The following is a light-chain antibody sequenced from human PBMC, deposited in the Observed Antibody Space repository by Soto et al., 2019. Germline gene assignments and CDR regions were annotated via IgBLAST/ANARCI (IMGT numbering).Light chain of an antibody. J-gene: IGKJ1*01. CDR3: QQYKSYSPRT. CDR2: DAS. V-gene: IGKV1-5*01. Sequence: DVQMTQSPSTLSASVGDRVTITCRASQTTSNWLAWYQQRPGKAPQLLISDASRLESGVPSRFSGSGSGTEFTLTISSLQPDDSATYYCQQYKSYSPRTFGQGTKVDIK. CDR1: QTTSNW.